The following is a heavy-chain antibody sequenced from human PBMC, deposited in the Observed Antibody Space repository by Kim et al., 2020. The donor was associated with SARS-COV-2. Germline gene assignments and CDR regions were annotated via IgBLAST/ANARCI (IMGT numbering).Heavy chain of an antibody. V-gene: IGHV3-74*01. CDR2: NI. Sequence: NIRYADSVKGRFTMSRDNAKNTLYLQMNSLRAEDTAVYYCARGQNYVMDAWGQGTTVTVSS. CDR3: ARGQNYVMDA. J-gene: IGHJ6*02.